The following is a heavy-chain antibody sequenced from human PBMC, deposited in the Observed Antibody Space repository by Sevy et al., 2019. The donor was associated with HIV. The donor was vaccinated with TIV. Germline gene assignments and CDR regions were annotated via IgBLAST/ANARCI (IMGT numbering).Heavy chain of an antibody. V-gene: IGHV1-69*13. J-gene: IGHJ5*02. Sequence: ASVKVSCKTSGGIFSNYVMHWVRQAPGQGLEWMGGFILIFGKTKYAQKFQGRVTLTAAESTGTANMELSSLTSEDTAVYFCARGNQGVPAAIQDWFDPWGQGTLVTVSS. D-gene: IGHD2-2*01. CDR2: FILIFGKT. CDR3: ARGNQGVPAAIQDWFDP. CDR1: GGIFSNYV.